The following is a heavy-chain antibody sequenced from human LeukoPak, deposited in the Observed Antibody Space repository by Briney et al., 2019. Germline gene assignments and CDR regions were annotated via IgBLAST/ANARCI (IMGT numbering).Heavy chain of an antibody. D-gene: IGHD6-19*01. CDR1: GFAFSDSD. J-gene: IGHJ3*02. V-gene: IGHV3-73*01. Sequence: SGGSLRLSCAASGFAFSDSDMYWVRQAPGKGLEWVGRIRSKANNYATAYAVSVKGRFTISRDDSKNTAHLQMNRLKTEDTAVYYCTRRAWGSGWGAFDIWGQGTMVTVPS. CDR2: IRSKANNYAT. CDR3: TRRAWGSGWGAFDI.